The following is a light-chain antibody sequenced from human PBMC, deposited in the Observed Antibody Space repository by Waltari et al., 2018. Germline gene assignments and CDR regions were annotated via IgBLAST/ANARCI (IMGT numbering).Light chain of an antibody. CDR3: YSRDDSGNQEV. V-gene: IGLV3-10*01. CDR2: EDT. CDR1: ALPKKY. Sequence: TQPHSVSESPGKTVTISCPGDALPKKYVFWYQQKSGQAPVLVIYEDTERPSGIPEGFSGSSSGTMATLTISGAQVEDEADYYCYSRDDSGNQEVFGGGTKLTVL. J-gene: IGLJ2*01.